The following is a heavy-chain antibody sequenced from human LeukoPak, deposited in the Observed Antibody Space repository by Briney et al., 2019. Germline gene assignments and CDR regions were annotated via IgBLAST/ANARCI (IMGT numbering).Heavy chain of an antibody. CDR1: GFTFSSYE. Sequence: GGSLRLSCAASGFTFSSYEMNWVRQAPGKGLEWVSYISGTGYTIFYADSVKGRFTISRDNAKNSLYLQMNSLRAEDTALYYCARQMTTVTSFDYWGQGTLVTVSS. CDR2: ISGTGYTI. J-gene: IGHJ4*02. D-gene: IGHD4-17*01. V-gene: IGHV3-48*03. CDR3: ARQMTTVTSFDY.